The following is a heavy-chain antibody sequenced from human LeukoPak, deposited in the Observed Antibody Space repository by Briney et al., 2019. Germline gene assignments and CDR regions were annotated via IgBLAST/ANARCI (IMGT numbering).Heavy chain of an antibody. Sequence: GASVKVSCKASGYTFTTYDINWVRQAAGHGLEWMGWMNPNSGNTGFAHKFQGRISMTRNTSKSTAYMELSSLRSEDTAVYYCARGPQAPGYCSGGSCYSFYYYYMDVWGKGTTVTVSS. D-gene: IGHD2-15*01. J-gene: IGHJ6*03. V-gene: IGHV1-8*01. CDR3: ARGPQAPGYCSGGSCYSFYYYYMDV. CDR1: GYTFTTYD. CDR2: MNPNSGNT.